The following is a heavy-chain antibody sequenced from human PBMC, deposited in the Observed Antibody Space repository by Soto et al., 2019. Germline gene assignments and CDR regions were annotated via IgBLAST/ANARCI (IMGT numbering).Heavy chain of an antibody. J-gene: IGHJ6*02. D-gene: IGHD2-8*01. CDR2: IDWDDDK. V-gene: IGHV2-70*01. CDR1: GFSLSTSAMC. Sequence: GSGPTLVNPTQTLTLTCTFSGFSLSTSAMCVSWIRHTPGKALEWLALIDWDDDKYYSTSLKTRLTISKDTSKNQVVLTMTNMDPVDTATYYCARGMIYPTDYGMDVWGQGTTVTVSS. CDR3: ARGMIYPTDYGMDV.